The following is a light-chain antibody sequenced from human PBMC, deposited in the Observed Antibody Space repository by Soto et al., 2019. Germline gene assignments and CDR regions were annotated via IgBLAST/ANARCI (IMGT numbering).Light chain of an antibody. V-gene: IGKV3-11*01. CDR2: DAS. CDR1: QSVSSY. J-gene: IGKJ5*01. Sequence: EILFTQSPTTLSLSPGERATLSCRSSQSVSSYLAWYQQNPGQAPRLLIYDASNRATGIPARFSGSGSGTDFTLTISSLEPEDFAVYYCQQRSNWITFGQGTRLEIK. CDR3: QQRSNWIT.